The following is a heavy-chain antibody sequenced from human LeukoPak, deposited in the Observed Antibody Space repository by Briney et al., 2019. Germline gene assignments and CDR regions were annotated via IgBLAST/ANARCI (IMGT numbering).Heavy chain of an antibody. Sequence: GGSLRLSCAASGFTLTNDFMTWVRQALGKGLEWVGRIKNEIEGGTTDHAASVKGRFAISRDESTNTLFLQMNSLRNEDTAVYYCALAWFGESRDGLDIWGRGSMVVVSS. J-gene: IGHJ3*02. CDR1: GFTLTNDF. CDR2: IKNEIEGGTT. D-gene: IGHD3-10*01. V-gene: IGHV3-15*01. CDR3: ALAWFGESRDGLDI.